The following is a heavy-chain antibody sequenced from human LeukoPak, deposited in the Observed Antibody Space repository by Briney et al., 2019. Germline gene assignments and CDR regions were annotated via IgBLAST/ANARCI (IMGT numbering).Heavy chain of an antibody. J-gene: IGHJ5*02. Sequence: GGSLRLSCAASGFTFSSYAMSWVRQAPGKGLEWVSALSGSGGSTYYADSVKGRFTISRDNSKNTLYLQMNSLRAEDTAVYYCAKDQVVVVPAAIPNWFDPWGQGTLVTVSS. D-gene: IGHD2-2*01. CDR3: AKDQVVVVPAAIPNWFDP. CDR1: GFTFSSYA. V-gene: IGHV3-23*01. CDR2: LSGSGGST.